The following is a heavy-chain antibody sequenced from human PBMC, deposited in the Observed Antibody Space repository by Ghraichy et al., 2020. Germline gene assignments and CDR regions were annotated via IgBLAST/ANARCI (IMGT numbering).Heavy chain of an antibody. D-gene: IGHD3-10*01. CDR1: GFTFSSHA. CDR2: ISGSGGST. V-gene: IGHV3-23*01. Sequence: GESLNISCAASGFTFSSHAMSWVRQAPGKGLEWVSGISGSGGSTYYADSVKGRFTISRDNSKNTLYLQMNSLRAEDTAVYYCAKDLSLLWFGEYQPFDYWGQGTLVTVSS. J-gene: IGHJ4*02. CDR3: AKDLSLLWFGEYQPFDY.